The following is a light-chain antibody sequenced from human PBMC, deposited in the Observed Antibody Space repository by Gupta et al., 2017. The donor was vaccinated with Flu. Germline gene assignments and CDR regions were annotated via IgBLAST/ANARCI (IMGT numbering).Light chain of an antibody. V-gene: IGKV3-11*01. CDR1: QSVSSY. CDR3: QQRSNWPLT. CDR2: DAS. Sequence: EIVLTHSPATLSLSPGERATLSCRASQSVSSYLAWYQQKPGQAPRLFIYDASNRATGIPARFSGSGSGTEFTLTISSLEPEDFAVYFCQQRSNWPLTFGGGTKVEIK. J-gene: IGKJ4*01.